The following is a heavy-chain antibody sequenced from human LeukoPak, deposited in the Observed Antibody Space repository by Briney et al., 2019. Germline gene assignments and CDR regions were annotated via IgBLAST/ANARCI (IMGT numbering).Heavy chain of an antibody. V-gene: IGHV4-39*07. CDR3: ARGYCTNAVCSLGPTQA. D-gene: IGHD2-8*01. Sequence: SETLSLTCTVSGGSISSSSYYWGWIRQPPGKGLEWIGSIYYSGSTYYNPSLKSRVTISVDTSKNQFSLKLSSVTAADTAVYYCARGYCTNAVCSLGPTQAWGQGTLVTVSS. CDR2: IYYSGST. J-gene: IGHJ4*02. CDR1: GGSISSSSYY.